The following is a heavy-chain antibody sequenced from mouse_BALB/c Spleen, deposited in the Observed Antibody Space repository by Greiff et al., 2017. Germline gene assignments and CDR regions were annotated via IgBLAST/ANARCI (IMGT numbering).Heavy chain of an antibody. CDR2: ISSGGST. CDR1: GFTFSSYA. D-gene: IGHD2-14*01. CDR3: AREGAYYRYTWFAY. V-gene: IGHV5-6-5*01. Sequence: DVQLVESGGGLVKPGGSLKLSCAASGFTFSSYAMSWVRQTPEKRLEWVASISSGGSTYYPDSVKGRFTISRDNARNILYLQMSSLRSEDTAMYYCAREGAYYRYTWFAYWGQGTLVTVSA. J-gene: IGHJ3*01.